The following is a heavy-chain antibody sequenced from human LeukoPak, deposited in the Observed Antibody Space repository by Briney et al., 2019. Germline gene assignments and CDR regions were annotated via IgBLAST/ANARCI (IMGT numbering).Heavy chain of an antibody. V-gene: IGHV4-38-2*01. CDR1: GYSLSTGYS. J-gene: IGHJ4*02. Sequence: PETLSLTCAVSGYSLSTGYSWGWIRQPPGKGLEWIGSPYHSGRTYYNPSLKSRITISVDTSKNQFSLKLSSVTAAASDVYYWARAGYSGYDTPLEYDYWGQGTLATVSS. D-gene: IGHD5-12*01. CDR2: PYHSGRT. CDR3: ARAGYSGYDTPLEYDY.